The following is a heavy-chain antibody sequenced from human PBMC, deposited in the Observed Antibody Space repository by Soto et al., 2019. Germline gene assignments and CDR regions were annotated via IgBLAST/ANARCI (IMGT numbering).Heavy chain of an antibody. CDR2: IYYSGST. CDR3: ARGSNYGSRGHWFDP. D-gene: IGHD4-4*01. Sequence: SETLSLTCTVSGGSISSGGYYWSWIRQHPGKGLEWIGYIYYSGSTYYNPSLKSRVTISVDTSKNQFSLKLSSVTAADTAVYYCARGSNYGSRGHWFDPWGQGTLVTVSS. J-gene: IGHJ5*02. V-gene: IGHV4-31*03. CDR1: GGSISSGGYY.